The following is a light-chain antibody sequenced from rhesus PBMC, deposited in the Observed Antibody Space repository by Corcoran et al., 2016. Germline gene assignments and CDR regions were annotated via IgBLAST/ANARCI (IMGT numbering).Light chain of an antibody. V-gene: IGKV3-24*04. CDR1: QSVSSY. CDR3: LKSSNWPRT. Sequence: EIVMTQSPATLALSPGERATLSCRASQSVSSYLAWYQQKPGKAPRLLIYGASRRATGIPDRFSGSGCGTEFTLTISSLEPEDVGVYFCLKSSNWPRTFGQGTKVEIK. CDR2: GAS. J-gene: IGKJ1*01.